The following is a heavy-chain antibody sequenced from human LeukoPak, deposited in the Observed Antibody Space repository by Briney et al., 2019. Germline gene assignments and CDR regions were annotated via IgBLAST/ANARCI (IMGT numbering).Heavy chain of an antibody. J-gene: IGHJ4*02. CDR2: INHSGST. CDR1: GGSFSGYY. V-gene: IGHV4-34*01. D-gene: IGHD6-6*01. Sequence: SETLSLTCAVYGGSFSGYYWSWIRQPPGKGLEWIGEINHSGSTNYNSSLKSRVTISVDTSKNQFSLKLSSVTAADTAVYYCARGRYSSSSHDYWGQGTLVTVSS. CDR3: ARGRYSSSSHDY.